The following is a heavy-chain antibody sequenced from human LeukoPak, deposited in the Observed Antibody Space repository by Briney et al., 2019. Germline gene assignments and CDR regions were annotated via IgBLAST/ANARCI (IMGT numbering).Heavy chain of an antibody. CDR3: ARQSKVTIHGMDV. J-gene: IGHJ6*02. D-gene: IGHD2-21*02. Sequence: GASVKVSFKSSGYTFTSYGMTRVRQAHGQGLEWMGWISAYNGNTNYAQKLQGRVTMTTDTSMSTAYMELRSLRSDDTAVYYCARQSKVTIHGMDVWGQGNTVTVSS. V-gene: IGHV1-18*01. CDR1: GYTFTSYG. CDR2: ISAYNGNT.